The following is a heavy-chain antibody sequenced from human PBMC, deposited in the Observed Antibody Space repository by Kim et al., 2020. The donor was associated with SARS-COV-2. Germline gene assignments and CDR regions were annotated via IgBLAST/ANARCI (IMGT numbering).Heavy chain of an antibody. CDR2: INPHSGGT. D-gene: IGHD4-17*01. CDR3: ARDYADYGNGMDV. CDR1: EYTFTAYY. Sequence: ASVKVSCKASEYTFTAYYLHWVRQAPGQGLEWMGRINPHSGGTSYAQIFQGRVTMTRDASISTAYMELSRLRSDDTAVYYCARDYADYGNGMDVWGQGTTVP. J-gene: IGHJ6*02. V-gene: IGHV1-2*06.